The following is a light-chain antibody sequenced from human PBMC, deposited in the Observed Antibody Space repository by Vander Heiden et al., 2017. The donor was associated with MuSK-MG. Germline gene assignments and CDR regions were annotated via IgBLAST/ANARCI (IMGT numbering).Light chain of an antibody. Sequence: DVQMTQSPSSLSASVGDRVTISCRASQSVSTFLNWYQQKPGEAPKLLIYGAFSLQSGVPSRFSGSGSGTDFHLTISSLQPEDFATYYCQQSYIAPLFTFGPGTKVDIK. V-gene: IGKV1-39*01. CDR1: QSVSTF. J-gene: IGKJ3*01. CDR2: GAF. CDR3: QQSYIAPLFT.